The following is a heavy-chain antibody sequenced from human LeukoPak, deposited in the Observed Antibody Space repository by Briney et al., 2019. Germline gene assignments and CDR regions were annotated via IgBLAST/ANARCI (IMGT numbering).Heavy chain of an antibody. J-gene: IGHJ4*02. D-gene: IGHD6-13*01. CDR1: GFTFNNYG. Sequence: PGRSLRLSCAASGFTFNNYGIHYVRQDPGKGLEWVAVITDDGRNKNYADSVKGRFTISRDNSNNTLYLQMNSLRAEDTGVYYCAKDRDTTASGTFDYWGQGTLVTVSS. V-gene: IGHV3-30*18. CDR3: AKDRDTTASGTFDY. CDR2: ITDDGRNK.